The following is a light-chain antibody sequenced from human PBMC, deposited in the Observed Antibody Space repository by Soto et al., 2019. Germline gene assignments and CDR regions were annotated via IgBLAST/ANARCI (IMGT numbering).Light chain of an antibody. Sequence: EIVLTQSPGTLSLSPGERATLSCRASQTVISNYLAWYQQRPDQPPRLLIYDASNRATGIPARFSGSGSGTDFTLTISSLEPEDFAVYYCQQRSNWPTFGQGTKVEIK. V-gene: IGKV3D-20*02. CDR1: QTVISNY. J-gene: IGKJ1*01. CDR3: QQRSNWPT. CDR2: DAS.